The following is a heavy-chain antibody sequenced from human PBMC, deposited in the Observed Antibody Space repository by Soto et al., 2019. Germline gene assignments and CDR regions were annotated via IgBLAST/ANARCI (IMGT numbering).Heavy chain of an antibody. V-gene: IGHV4-59*01. D-gene: IGHD1-1*01. CDR1: GMSISSYY. J-gene: IGHJ4*02. CDR2: IYYNGNT. CDR3: ARTEYLQAFDF. Sequence: VELQQSGPGLVRTWETLSLTCSVSGMSISSYYWSWIRQSPGKGLEWIGYIYYNGNTNYNPALKGRVTISADTSKNQFSLRLSSVTAADTAVYYCARTEYLQAFDFWGQGTLVTVSS.